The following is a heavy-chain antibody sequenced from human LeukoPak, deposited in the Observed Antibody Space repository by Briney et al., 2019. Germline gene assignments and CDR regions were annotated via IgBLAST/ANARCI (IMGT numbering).Heavy chain of an antibody. Sequence: SETLSLTCTVSGGPISGHYWSWIRQPPGKGLEGIGYIFYTGSTNYNPSLRSRVTISIDTSKNQFSLNPNSVSATHTAVYYCARIITGAVALDSWGQGTLVTVSS. CDR2: IFYTGST. J-gene: IGHJ4*02. CDR1: GGPISGHY. D-gene: IGHD1-14*01. V-gene: IGHV4-59*08. CDR3: ARIITGAVALDS.